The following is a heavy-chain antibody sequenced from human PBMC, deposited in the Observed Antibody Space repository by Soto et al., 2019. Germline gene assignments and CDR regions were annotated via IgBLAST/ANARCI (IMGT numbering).Heavy chain of an antibody. CDR1: GYTFSSYD. CDR3: ARGPRPPSDSYLHPYFDY. D-gene: IGHD2-21*01. Sequence: ASVKVSCKASGYTFSSYDINWVRQATGQGLEWMGWMNPSSGNTGYAQTFQGRVTMTRNTSISTAYMELSSLRSEDTAVYYCARGPRPPSDSYLHPYFDYWGQGTLVTVSS. CDR2: MNPSSGNT. J-gene: IGHJ4*02. V-gene: IGHV1-8*01.